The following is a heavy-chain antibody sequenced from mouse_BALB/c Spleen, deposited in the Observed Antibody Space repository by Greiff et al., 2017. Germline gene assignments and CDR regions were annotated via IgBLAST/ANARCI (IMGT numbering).Heavy chain of an antibody. J-gene: IGHJ3*01. Sequence: VQLVESGPELVKPGASVKISCKASGYAFSSSWMNWVKQRPGQGLEWIGRIYPGDGDTNYNGKFKGKATLTADKSSSTAYMQLSSLTSVDSAVYFCARETARAFSFAYWGQGTLVTVSA. D-gene: IGHD3-2*01. CDR1: GYAFSSSW. CDR3: ARETARAFSFAY. V-gene: IGHV1-82*01. CDR2: IYPGDGDT.